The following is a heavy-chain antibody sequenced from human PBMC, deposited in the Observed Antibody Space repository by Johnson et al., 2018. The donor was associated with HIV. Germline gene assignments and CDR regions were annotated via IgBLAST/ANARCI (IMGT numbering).Heavy chain of an antibody. Sequence: MQLVESGGGLVQPGGSLRLSCAASDFTVGSIYMSWVRQAPGKGLEWVSLIYSGGSSYYADSVKGKFTISRDNSKNTLYLQMNSLRVEDTAVYYCAKDMGGDRNAFDIWGQGTMVTVSS. D-gene: IGHD1-26*01. CDR3: AKDMGGDRNAFDI. CDR2: IYSGGSS. V-gene: IGHV3-66*01. CDR1: DFTVGSIY. J-gene: IGHJ3*02.